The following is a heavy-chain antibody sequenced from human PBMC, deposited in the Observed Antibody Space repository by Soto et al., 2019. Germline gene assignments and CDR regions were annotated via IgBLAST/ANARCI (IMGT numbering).Heavy chain of an antibody. CDR3: ARSSDYEDAFDI. CDR1: GYTFTSYD. D-gene: IGHD4-17*01. J-gene: IGHJ3*02. Sequence: ASVKVSCKASGYTFTSYDINWVRQATGQGLEWKGWMNPNSGNTGYAQKFQGRVTMTRNTSISTAYMELSSLRSEDTAVYYCARSSDYEDAFDIWGQGTMVTVSS. CDR2: MNPNSGNT. V-gene: IGHV1-8*01.